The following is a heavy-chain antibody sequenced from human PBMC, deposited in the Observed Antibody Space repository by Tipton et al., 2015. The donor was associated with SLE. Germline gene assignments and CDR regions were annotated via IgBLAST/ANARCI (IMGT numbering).Heavy chain of an antibody. CDR3: ARGPYYYMDV. J-gene: IGHJ6*03. CDR1: NGSISSSPYY. CDR2: IYYSGST. Sequence: LRLSCTVSNGSISSSPYYWGWIRQSPGKGLEWAGSIYYSGSTYYNPSLKSRVTISVDTSRNQCSLNLTSVTAADTAVYYCARGPYYYMDVWGKGTTVTVSS. V-gene: IGHV4-39*07.